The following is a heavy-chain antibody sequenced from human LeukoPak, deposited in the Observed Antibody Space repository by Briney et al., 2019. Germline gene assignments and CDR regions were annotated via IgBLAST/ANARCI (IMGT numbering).Heavy chain of an antibody. CDR1: GFTFDDYA. CDR2: ISWNSGSI. D-gene: IGHD6-19*01. J-gene: IGHJ4*02. CDR3: AKPFSGGRIAVAVDHFDY. Sequence: GGSLRLSCAASGFTFDDYAMHWVRQAPGKGLKRVSGISWNSGSIGYADSVKGRFTISRDNAKNSLYLQMNSLRAEDTALYYCAKPFSGGRIAVAVDHFDYWGQGTLVTVSS. V-gene: IGHV3-9*01.